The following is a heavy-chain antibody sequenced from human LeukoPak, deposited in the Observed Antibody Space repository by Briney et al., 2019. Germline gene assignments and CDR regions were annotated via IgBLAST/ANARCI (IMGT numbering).Heavy chain of an antibody. J-gene: IGHJ3*01. Sequence: ASVKVSCKVSGYTITELSMHWVRQAPGKGLEWMGGFDPEDGETIYAQKFQGRVTMTEDTSTDTAYMELSSLRSEDTAVYYCTTVGDNWNYLAFDFWGQGTMVTVSS. V-gene: IGHV1-24*01. CDR1: GYTITELS. CDR3: TTVGDNWNYLAFDF. D-gene: IGHD1-7*01. CDR2: FDPEDGET.